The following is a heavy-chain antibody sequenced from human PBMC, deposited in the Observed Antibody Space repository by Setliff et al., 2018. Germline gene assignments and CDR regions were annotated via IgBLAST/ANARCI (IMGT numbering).Heavy chain of an antibody. CDR2: IYVTEST. Sequence: PSETLSLTCSVSGDSINHFFWTWVRLSPGKGLEWIGRIYVTESTKYNPSLKSRVTLSIDTSKNQFSLKLSSVTAADTAVYYCARESYYYYMDVWGKGTTVTVSS. J-gene: IGHJ6*03. V-gene: IGHV4-4*07. CDR1: GDSINHFF. CDR3: ARESYYYYMDV.